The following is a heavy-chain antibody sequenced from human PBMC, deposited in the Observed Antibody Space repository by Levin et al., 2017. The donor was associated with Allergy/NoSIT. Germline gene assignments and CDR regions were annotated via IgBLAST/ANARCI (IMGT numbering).Heavy chain of an antibody. CDR2: IYYTGST. V-gene: IGHV4-61*01. CDR1: GGSVNSGSHY. CDR3: SRERVTTAPRPLYDEDV. Sequence: SQTLSLTCTVSGGSVNSGSHYWTWIRQPPGKGLEWIGNIYYTGSTTYNPSLKSRVSISLDTSKKQFSLILTSVTSADTAVYYCSRERVTTAPRPLYDEDVWGQGTTVTVSS. J-gene: IGHJ6*02. D-gene: IGHD4-17*01.